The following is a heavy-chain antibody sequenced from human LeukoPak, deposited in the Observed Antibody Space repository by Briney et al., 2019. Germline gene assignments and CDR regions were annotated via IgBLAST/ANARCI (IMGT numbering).Heavy chain of an antibody. CDR2: INREGNYT. CDR1: GFTFSNFW. D-gene: IGHD2-2*01. J-gene: IGHJ4*02. Sequence: GGSLRLSCAASGFTFSNFWMYWVRQAPGKGLVWVSRINREGNYTVYADSVKGRFTISRDNAKNSLYLQVNSLRVEDTAVYYCARESDPDAVVPARRQLWLYSCFDSWGQGTLVTVSS. V-gene: IGHV3-74*01. CDR3: ARESDPDAVVPARRQLWLYSCFDS.